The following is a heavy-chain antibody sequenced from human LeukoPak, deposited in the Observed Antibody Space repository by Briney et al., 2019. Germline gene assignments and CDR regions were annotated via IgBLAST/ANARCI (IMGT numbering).Heavy chain of an antibody. D-gene: IGHD3-10*01. CDR1: GFTFSSYS. CDR2: ISGSSSYI. V-gene: IGHV3-21*01. CDR3: ARDYYYGSGSFYREDAFDI. J-gene: IGHJ3*02. Sequence: GGSLRLSCAASGFTFSSYSMNWVRQAPGKGLEWVSSISGSSSYIYYADSVKGRFTISRDNAKNSLFLQMNSLRAEDTAVYYCARDYYYGSGSFYREDAFDIWGQGTMVTVSS.